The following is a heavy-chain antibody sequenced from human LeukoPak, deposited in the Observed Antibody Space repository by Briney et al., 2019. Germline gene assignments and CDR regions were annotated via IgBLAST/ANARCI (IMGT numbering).Heavy chain of an antibody. J-gene: IGHJ4*02. CDR3: AKASSNYFYYFEY. Sequence: GGSPRLSCAASGFTFSSSDMHWVRQAPGKGLEWVAVISYDATNKYYADSVKGRFTLSRDNSKNTLYLQTNTLRDEDTAVYYCAKASSNYFYYFEYWGQGTLVTVSS. D-gene: IGHD2/OR15-2a*01. V-gene: IGHV3-30*18. CDR2: ISYDATNK. CDR1: GFTFSSSD.